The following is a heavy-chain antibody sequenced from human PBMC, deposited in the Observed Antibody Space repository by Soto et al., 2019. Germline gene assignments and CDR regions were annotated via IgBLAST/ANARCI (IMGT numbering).Heavy chain of an antibody. V-gene: IGHV4-30-4*02. CDR1: GGSISSGDYY. D-gene: IGHD6-19*01. Sequence: PSETLSLTCTVSGGSISSGDYYWSWIRQPPGKGLEWIGYIYYSGSTYYNPSLKSRVTISVDTSKNQFSLKLSSVAAADTAVYYCARCSGWPTNWFDPWGQGTLVTVSS. CDR3: ARCSGWPTNWFDP. CDR2: IYYSGST. J-gene: IGHJ5*02.